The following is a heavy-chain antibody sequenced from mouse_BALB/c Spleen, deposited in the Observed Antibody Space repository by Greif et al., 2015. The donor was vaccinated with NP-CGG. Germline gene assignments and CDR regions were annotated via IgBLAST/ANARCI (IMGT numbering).Heavy chain of an antibody. CDR1: GFTFSDYY. CDR2: ISDGGSYT. V-gene: IGHV5-4*02. Sequence: EVNVVESGGGLVKPGGSLKLSCAASGFTFSDYYMYWVRQTPEKRLEWVATISDGGSYTYYPDSVKGRFTISRDNAKNNLYLQMSSLKSEDTAMYYCARATTALYHYAMDYWGQGTSVTVSS. D-gene: IGHD1-2*01. CDR3: ARATTALYHYAMDY. J-gene: IGHJ4*01.